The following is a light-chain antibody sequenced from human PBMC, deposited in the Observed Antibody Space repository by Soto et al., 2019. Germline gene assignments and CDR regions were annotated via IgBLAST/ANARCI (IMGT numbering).Light chain of an antibody. CDR2: AAS. CDR1: QGISNY. V-gene: IGKV1-27*01. J-gene: IGKJ1*01. CDR3: QKYNSAPWT. Sequence: DVQRSQSPSSLSASVGDSVWITCRASQGISNYLAWYQQKPGKVPKLLIYAASTLQSGVPSRFSGSGSGTDFTLTISSLQPEDVATYYCQKYNSAPWTFGQGAKVDIK.